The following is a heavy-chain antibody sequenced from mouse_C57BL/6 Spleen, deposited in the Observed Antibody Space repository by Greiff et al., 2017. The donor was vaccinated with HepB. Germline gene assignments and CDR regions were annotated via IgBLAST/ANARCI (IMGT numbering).Heavy chain of an antibody. CDR3: AREVETAQATDWFAY. D-gene: IGHD3-2*02. CDR2: IYPGSGNT. V-gene: IGHV1-66*01. J-gene: IGHJ3*01. CDR1: GYSFTSYY. Sequence: QVQLQQSGPELVKPGASVKISCKASGYSFTSYYIHWVKQRPGQGLEWIGWIYPGSGNTKYNEKFKGKATLTADTSSSTAYMQLSSLTSEDSAVYYCAREVETAQATDWFAYWGQGTLVTVSA.